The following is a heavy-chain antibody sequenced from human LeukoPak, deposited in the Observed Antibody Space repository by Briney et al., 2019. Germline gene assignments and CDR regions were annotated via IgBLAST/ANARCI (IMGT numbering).Heavy chain of an antibody. CDR2: IYYSGST. CDR1: GGSISSSSYY. Sequence: SETLSLTCTVSGGSISSSSYYWGWIRQPPGKGLEWIGSIYYSGSTYYNPSLKSRVTISVGTSKNQFSRKLSSVTAADTAVYYCARRDIVATISYFDYWGQGTLVTVSS. CDR3: ARRDIVATISYFDY. D-gene: IGHD5-12*01. V-gene: IGHV4-39*01. J-gene: IGHJ4*02.